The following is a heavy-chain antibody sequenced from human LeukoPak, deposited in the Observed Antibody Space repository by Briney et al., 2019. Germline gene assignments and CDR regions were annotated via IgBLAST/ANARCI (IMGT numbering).Heavy chain of an antibody. Sequence: PGGSLRLSCAASGFTFDDYGMSWVRQAPGKGLEWVSGINWNGGSTGYADSVKGRFTISRDNSKNTLYLQMNSLRAEDTAVYYCAKGPVAGLNYYFYMDVWGKGTAVTVSS. V-gene: IGHV3-20*04. CDR2: INWNGGST. CDR1: GFTFDDYG. CDR3: AKGPVAGLNYYFYMDV. D-gene: IGHD4-23*01. J-gene: IGHJ6*03.